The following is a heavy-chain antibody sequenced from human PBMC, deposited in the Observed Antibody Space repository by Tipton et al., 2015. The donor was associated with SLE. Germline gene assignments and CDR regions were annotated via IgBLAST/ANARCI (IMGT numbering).Heavy chain of an antibody. CDR1: GGSISSGGYY. V-gene: IGHV4-30-4*08. CDR3: ARGADLGWFDP. CDR2: IYYSGST. J-gene: IGHJ5*02. D-gene: IGHD2-21*02. Sequence: TLSLTCTVSGGSISSGGYYWCWIRQHPGRGLEWIGYIYYSGSTYYNPSLKSRVSISLDTSKNQFSLTLSSVTAADTAVYYCARGADLGWFDPWGQGTLVTVSS.